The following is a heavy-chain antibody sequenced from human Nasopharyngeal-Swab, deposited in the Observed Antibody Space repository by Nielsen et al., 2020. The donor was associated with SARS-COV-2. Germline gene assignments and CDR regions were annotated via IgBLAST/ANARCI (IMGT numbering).Heavy chain of an antibody. CDR1: GLTISTNG. D-gene: IGHD1-26*01. Sequence: GESLKISCAAASGLTISTNGMHWVRQAPGKGLEWVAYISSSSSKSYYADSVKGRFTISRDNPKNSLYLQMNSLREEDTAVYYCVRDVAIVGATLDRWGQGTLVTVSS. CDR2: ISSSSSKS. CDR3: VRDVAIVGATLDR. J-gene: IGHJ5*02. V-gene: IGHV3-48*02.